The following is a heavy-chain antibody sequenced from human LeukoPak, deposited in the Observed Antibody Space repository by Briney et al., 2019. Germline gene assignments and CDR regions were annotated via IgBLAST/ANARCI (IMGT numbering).Heavy chain of an antibody. CDR2: IYYSGST. J-gene: IGHJ4*02. CDR1: GGSLSRGVYY. CDR3: ARERWSTVVTPHFDY. V-gene: IGHV4-31*03. D-gene: IGHD4-23*01. Sequence: SETLSLTCTVSGGSLSRGVYYWSWIRQHPGKGLEWIGCIYYSGSTHYNPSLKSRVTVSVDTSKNQFSLKLSSVTAADTAVYYCARERWSTVVTPHFDYWGQGTLVAVSS.